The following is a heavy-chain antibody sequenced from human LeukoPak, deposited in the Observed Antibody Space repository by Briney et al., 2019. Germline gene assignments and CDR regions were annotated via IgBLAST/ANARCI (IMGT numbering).Heavy chain of an antibody. CDR2: IYYSGST. V-gene: IGHV4-30-4*01. CDR1: GGSISSGDYY. J-gene: IGHJ4*02. CDR3: ARIRCGYGYQDY. D-gene: IGHD5-18*01. Sequence: SQTLSLTCTVSGGSISSGDYYWSWIRQPPGKGLEWIGYIYYSGSTYYNPSLKSRVTISVDTSKNQFSLKLSSVTAADTAVYYCARIRCGYGYQDYWGQGTLVTVSS.